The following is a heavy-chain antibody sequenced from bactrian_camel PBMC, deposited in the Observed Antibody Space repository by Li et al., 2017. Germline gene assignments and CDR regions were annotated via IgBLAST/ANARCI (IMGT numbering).Heavy chain of an antibody. J-gene: IGHJ4*01. Sequence: HVQLVESGGGSVQAGGSLRLSCGYTYDGGDMAWFRQAPGMEREGVAAISSAGSADYADSVKGRFTISKDNERNTLALQMNSLKPEDTAMYYCAATTGGAVCGDPLSLSTYRHWGQGTQVTVS. CDR3: AATTGGAVCGDPLSLSTYRH. V-gene: IGHV3S55*01. D-gene: IGHD5*01. CDR1: YTYDGGD. CDR2: ISSAGSA.